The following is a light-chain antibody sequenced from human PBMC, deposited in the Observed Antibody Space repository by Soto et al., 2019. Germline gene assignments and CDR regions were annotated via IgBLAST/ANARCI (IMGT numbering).Light chain of an antibody. CDR3: SSYTSSSLPV. V-gene: IGLV2-14*01. J-gene: IGLJ2*01. Sequence: QSVLTQPASVSGSPGQSITISCSETSSDVGGYNYVSWYQQHPGKAPKLMIYEVSNRPSGVSNRFSGSKSGNTASLTISGLQAEDEADYYCSSYTSSSLPVFGGGTKLTVL. CDR2: EVS. CDR1: SSDVGGYNY.